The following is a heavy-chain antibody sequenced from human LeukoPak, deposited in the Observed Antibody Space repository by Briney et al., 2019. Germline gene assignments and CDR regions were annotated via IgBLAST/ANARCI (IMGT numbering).Heavy chain of an antibody. Sequence: PSETLSLTCTVSGGSISSSSYYWGWIRQPPGKGLEWIGSIYYSGSTYYNPSLKSRVTISVDTSKNQFSLKLSSVTAADTAVYYCARRESYYGSGTYYNGAFDIWGQGTLVTVSS. CDR1: GGSISSSSYY. D-gene: IGHD3-10*01. J-gene: IGHJ3*02. V-gene: IGHV4-39*01. CDR2: IYYSGST. CDR3: ARRESYYGSGTYYNGAFDI.